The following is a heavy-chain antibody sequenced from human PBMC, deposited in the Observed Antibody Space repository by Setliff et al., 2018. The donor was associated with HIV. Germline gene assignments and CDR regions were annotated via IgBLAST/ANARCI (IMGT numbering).Heavy chain of an antibody. Sequence: GGSLRLSCAASGFIVSSNHMSWVRQAPGKGLEWVSVIYSGGNTYYADSVKGRFTISRDNSKNTLYLQMNSLRVEDTAVYYCARERLRFLEWLPLDYWGQGTLVTVS. V-gene: IGHV3-66*01. J-gene: IGHJ4*02. D-gene: IGHD3-3*01. CDR2: IYSGGNT. CDR1: GFIVSSNH. CDR3: ARERLRFLEWLPLDY.